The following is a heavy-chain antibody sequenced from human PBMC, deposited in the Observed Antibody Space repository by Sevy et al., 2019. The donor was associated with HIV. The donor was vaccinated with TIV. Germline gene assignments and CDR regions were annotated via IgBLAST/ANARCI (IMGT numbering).Heavy chain of an antibody. CDR1: GYTFTTHP. CDR2: ISTYSGER. Sequence: ASVKVSCKASGYTFTTHPIAWVRQAPGQGLEWMGWISTYSGERRGSQKFQGRATMTTDTSTNTVYLELRSLRSDDTAVYFCARDSDGSGHYYADYFDYWGQGTLVTVSS. V-gene: IGHV1-18*01. D-gene: IGHD3-22*01. J-gene: IGHJ4*02. CDR3: ARDSDGSGHYYADYFDY.